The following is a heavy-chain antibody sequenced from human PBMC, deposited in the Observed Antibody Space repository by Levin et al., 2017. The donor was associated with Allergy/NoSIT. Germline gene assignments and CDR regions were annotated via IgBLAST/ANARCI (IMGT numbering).Heavy chain of an antibody. D-gene: IGHD6-13*01. CDR3: ARDRRLALSRWYPYWYFDL. CDR2: IKQDESET. V-gene: IGHV3-7*01. J-gene: IGHJ2*01. Sequence: LSLTCEGSGFTFSSYWMSWVRQAPGKGLEWVANIKQDESETYYADSVKGRFTISRDNAKNSLYLKLTSLRAEDTAVYYCARDRRLALSRWYPYWYFDLWGRGTLVTVSS. CDR1: GFTFSSYW.